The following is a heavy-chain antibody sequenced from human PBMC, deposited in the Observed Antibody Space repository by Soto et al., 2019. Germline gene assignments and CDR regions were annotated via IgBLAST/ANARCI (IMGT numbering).Heavy chain of an antibody. Sequence: PSETLSLTCTVSGGSISSYYWSWIRQPPGRGLEWIGHIFYSGSTNYNPALKSRVTISVDTSKSQFSLKLSSVTAADTAVYYCGKDSGYNYGYFRWFDPWGQGTLVTVSS. V-gene: IGHV4-59*01. J-gene: IGHJ5*02. D-gene: IGHD5-18*01. CDR1: GGSISSYY. CDR3: GKDSGYNYGYFRWFDP. CDR2: IFYSGST.